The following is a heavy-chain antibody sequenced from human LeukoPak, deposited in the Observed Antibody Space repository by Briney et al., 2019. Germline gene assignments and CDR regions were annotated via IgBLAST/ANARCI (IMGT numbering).Heavy chain of an antibody. CDR2: ISGSGGST. V-gene: IGHV3-23*01. J-gene: IGHJ4*02. CDR1: GFTFSSYA. D-gene: IGHD6-6*01. Sequence: GGSLRLSCAASGFTFSSYAMSWVRQAPGKGLEGVSTISGSGGSTYYADSVKGRLTIYRDNYKKTLYVQMNSLYYCARLTYSSSTGYYFDYCGQGTLVTVSS. CDR3: STGYYFDY.